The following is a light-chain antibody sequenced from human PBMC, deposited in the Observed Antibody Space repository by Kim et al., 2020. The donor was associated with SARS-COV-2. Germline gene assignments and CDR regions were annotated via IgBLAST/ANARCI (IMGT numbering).Light chain of an antibody. CDR2: GAS. Sequence: LSPGERVTLSCRARQSVSSSYEAWYQQKPGQAPRLLIYGASSRATGIPDRFSGSGSGTDFTLTISRLEPEDFAVYYCQQYASSITFGQGTRLEIK. J-gene: IGKJ5*01. CDR3: QQYASSIT. V-gene: IGKV3-20*01. CDR1: QSVSSSY.